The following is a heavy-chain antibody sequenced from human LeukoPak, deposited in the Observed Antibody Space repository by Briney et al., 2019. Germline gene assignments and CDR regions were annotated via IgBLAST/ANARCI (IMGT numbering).Heavy chain of an antibody. J-gene: IGHJ6*02. V-gene: IGHV3-33*01. CDR2: VSFDGSNK. Sequence: GTSLRLSCAASGFTFSSNGMHWVRQAPGKGLEWVAVVSFDGSNKYFEDSVKGRFSISRDNSRNTMYLQMNSLRAEDTAVYYCARAGRGWFGSMDVWGQGTTVTVSS. CDR1: GFTFSSNG. D-gene: IGHD3-10*01. CDR3: ARAGRGWFGSMDV.